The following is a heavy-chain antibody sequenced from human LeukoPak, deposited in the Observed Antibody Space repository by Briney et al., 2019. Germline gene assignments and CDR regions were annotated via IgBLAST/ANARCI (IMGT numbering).Heavy chain of an antibody. V-gene: IGHV3-23*01. Sequence: PGGSLRLSCAAFSNFAMSWVRQAPGKGLEWVSALSASGDNTYYADSVRGRFTISRDNSKNTLFLELSSLRTDDTAVYYCARDMSGIYSFDYWGQGTLVTVSS. D-gene: IGHD1-26*01. CDR3: ARDMSGIYSFDY. CDR2: LSASGDNT. J-gene: IGHJ4*02. CDR1: SNFA.